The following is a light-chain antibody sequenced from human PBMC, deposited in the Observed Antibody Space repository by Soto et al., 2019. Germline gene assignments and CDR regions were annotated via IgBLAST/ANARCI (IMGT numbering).Light chain of an antibody. V-gene: IGKV3-20*01. CDR3: QQYDISPWT. CDR2: GAS. CDR1: QSVSSSF. Sequence: EIVLAQSPGTLSLSPGESATLSCRASQSVSSSFLAWYQQKAGQAPRILIYGASRRATGIPDRFSGSGSGTDFTLTIIRLEPEDFSVYYCQQYDISPWTFGQGTKVDIK. J-gene: IGKJ1*01.